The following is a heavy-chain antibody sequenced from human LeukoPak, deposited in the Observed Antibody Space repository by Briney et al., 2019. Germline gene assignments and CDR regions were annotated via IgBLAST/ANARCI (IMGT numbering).Heavy chain of an antibody. V-gene: IGHV4-38-2*02. J-gene: IGHJ4*02. CDR1: GYSISSGCF. Sequence: PSETRSLTCTVSGYSISSGCFWGGTRQPPGKGRGGWGSIYDRGSNYYNPSLKSRVTISTDTSKNHFSLKLTSVTAEDTAVYYCARDQTYSGPGIYTYFDYWGQGILVTVSS. CDR2: IYDRGSN. D-gene: IGHD3-16*01. CDR3: ARDQTYSGPGIYTYFDY.